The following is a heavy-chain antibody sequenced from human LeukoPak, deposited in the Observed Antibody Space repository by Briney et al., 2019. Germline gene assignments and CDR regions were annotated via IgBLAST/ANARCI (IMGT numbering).Heavy chain of an antibody. J-gene: IGHJ4*02. CDR2: ISSSSSYT. V-gene: IGHV3-11*05. Sequence: KPGGSLRLSCVASGFTFSDYYMSWIRQAPGKGLEWVSYISSSSSYTNYADSVKGRFTISRDNAKNSLYLQMNSLRAEDTAVYYCARDAQRVRGVGVDYWGQGTLVTVSS. D-gene: IGHD3-10*01. CDR1: GFTFSDYY. CDR3: ARDAQRVRGVGVDY.